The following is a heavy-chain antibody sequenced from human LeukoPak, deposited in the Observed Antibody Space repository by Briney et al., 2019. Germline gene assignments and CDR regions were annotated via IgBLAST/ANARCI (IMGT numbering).Heavy chain of an antibody. Sequence: GGSLRLSCAASGFTFSSYWMSWVRQALGKGLEWVANIKQDGSEKYYVDSVKGRFTISRDNAKNSLYLQMNSLRAEDTAVYYCAREGDVLLWFGELSPHYGMDVWGQGTTVTVSS. D-gene: IGHD3-10*01. CDR3: AREGDVLLWFGELSPHYGMDV. CDR1: GFTFSSYW. V-gene: IGHV3-7*01. J-gene: IGHJ6*02. CDR2: IKQDGSEK.